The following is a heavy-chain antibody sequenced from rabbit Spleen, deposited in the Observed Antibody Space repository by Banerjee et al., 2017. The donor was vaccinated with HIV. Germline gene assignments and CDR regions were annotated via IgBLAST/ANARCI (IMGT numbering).Heavy chain of an antibody. CDR1: GFSFSSNY. J-gene: IGHJ4*01. V-gene: IGHV1S47*01. D-gene: IGHD1-1*01. CDR2: IYNGDGTT. Sequence: EESGGDLVKPGASLTLTCTASGFSFSSNYWICWVRQAPGKGPEWIACIYNGDGTTYYASWVNGRFTISRSTSLNTVTLQMTSLTAADTATHFCVRGASSSGYYSLWGPGTLVT. CDR3: VRGASSSGYYSL.